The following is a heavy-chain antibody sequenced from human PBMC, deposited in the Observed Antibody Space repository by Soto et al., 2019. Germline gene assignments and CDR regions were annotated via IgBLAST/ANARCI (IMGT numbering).Heavy chain of an antibody. J-gene: IGHJ4*02. CDR2: ISDYNGNA. CDR3: ARAPGSCYYYFDY. V-gene: IGHV1-18*01. Sequence: QVQLVQSGAEVKKPGASVKVSCKASGYTFTNYIISWVRQAPGQGLEWMGRISDYNGNADYAQKLQGRVTMTTDTSTNTAYMELRSLRSDDTAIYYCARAPGSCYYYFDYWGQGTLVSVSS. D-gene: IGHD3-22*01. CDR1: GYTFTNYI.